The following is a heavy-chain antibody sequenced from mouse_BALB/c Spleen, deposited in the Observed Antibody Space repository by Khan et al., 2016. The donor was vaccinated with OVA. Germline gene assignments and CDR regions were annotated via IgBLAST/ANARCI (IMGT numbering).Heavy chain of an antibody. Sequence: QIQLVQSGPELKKPGETVRISCKASGYTFTDYSMNWVKQAPGKDLKWMGWINTETGEPTYADDFKGRFAFSLETSASTAYLQINNLKNEDTVIYFCAKQYDLAMDYWGQGTSVTVSS. CDR1: GYTFTDYS. CDR3: AKQYDLAMDY. D-gene: IGHD2-14*01. V-gene: IGHV9-2-1*01. J-gene: IGHJ4*01. CDR2: INTETGEP.